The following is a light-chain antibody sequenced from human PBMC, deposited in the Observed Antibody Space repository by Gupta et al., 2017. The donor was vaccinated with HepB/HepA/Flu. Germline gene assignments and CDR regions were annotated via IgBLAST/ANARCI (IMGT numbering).Light chain of an antibody. Sequence: DIQMTQSPPSISASVGDRVTITCRASQAIRSWLAWYQQKPGEAPKLLMYSASSRQSGVPSRFSGNGYGTDFSLTISSRQPEDSAAYYCQEPDNFPSITFGRGTKVEIK. CDR3: QEPDNFPSIT. J-gene: IGKJ4*01. CDR2: SAS. V-gene: IGKV1-12*02. CDR1: QAIRSW.